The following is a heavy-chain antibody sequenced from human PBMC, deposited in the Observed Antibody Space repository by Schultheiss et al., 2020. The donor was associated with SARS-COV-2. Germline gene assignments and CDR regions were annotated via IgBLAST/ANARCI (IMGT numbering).Heavy chain of an antibody. CDR2: ISSSSSYK. J-gene: IGHJ4*02. Sequence: GGSLRLSCAASGFTFSSYSMNWVRQAPGKGLEWVSSISSSSSYKYYADSVKGRFTISRDNAKNSVYLQMNSLRAEDTAVYYCARDRGPSGSYSAGVAYWGREPWSPSPQ. V-gene: IGHV3-21*01. CDR1: GFTFSSYS. CDR3: ARDRGPSGSYSAGVAY. D-gene: IGHD1-26*01.